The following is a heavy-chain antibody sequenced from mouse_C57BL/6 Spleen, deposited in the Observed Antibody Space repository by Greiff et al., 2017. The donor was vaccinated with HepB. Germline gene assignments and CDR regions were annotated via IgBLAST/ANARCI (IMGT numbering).Heavy chain of an antibody. CDR2: IDPENGDT. J-gene: IGHJ4*01. Sequence: VQLKESGAELVRPGASVKLSCTASGFNIKDDYMHWVKQRPEQGLEWIGWIDPENGDTEYASKFQGKATITADTSSNTAYLQLSSLTSEDTAVYYCTTGFYYGSSDYAMDYWGQGTSVTVSS. D-gene: IGHD1-1*01. V-gene: IGHV14-4*01. CDR1: GFNIKDDY. CDR3: TTGFYYGSSDYAMDY.